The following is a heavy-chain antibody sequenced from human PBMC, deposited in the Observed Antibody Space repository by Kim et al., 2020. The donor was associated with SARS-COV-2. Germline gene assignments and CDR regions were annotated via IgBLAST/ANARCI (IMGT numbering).Heavy chain of an antibody. D-gene: IGHD3-16*01. J-gene: IGHJ6*02. Sequence: GGSLRLSCAASGFTFSSYAMHWVRQAPGKGLEWVAVIWYDGSNKYYADSVKGRFTISRDNSKNTLYLQMNSLRAEDTAVYYCAKEWGRSWGNYYGMDVWGQGTTVTVSS. CDR3: AKEWGRSWGNYYGMDV. CDR1: GFTFSSYA. V-gene: IGHV3-33*06. CDR2: IWYDGSNK.